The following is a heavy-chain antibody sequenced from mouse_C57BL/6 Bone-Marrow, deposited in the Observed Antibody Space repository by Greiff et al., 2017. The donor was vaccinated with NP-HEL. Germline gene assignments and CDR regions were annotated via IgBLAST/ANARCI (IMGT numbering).Heavy chain of an antibody. CDR1: GYTFTSYW. CDR3: ARGGLWLRRFAY. CDR2: IDPSDSYT. D-gene: IGHD2-2*01. J-gene: IGHJ3*01. V-gene: IGHV1-50*01. Sequence: VQLQQPGAELVKPGASVKLSCKASGYTFTSYWMQWVKQRPGQCLEWIGEIDPSDSYTNYNQKFKGKATLTVDTSSSTAYMQLSSLTSEDSAVYYCARGGLWLRRFAYWGQGTLVTVSA.